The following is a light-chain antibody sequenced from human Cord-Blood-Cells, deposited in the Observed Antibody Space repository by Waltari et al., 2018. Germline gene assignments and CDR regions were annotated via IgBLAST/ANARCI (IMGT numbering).Light chain of an antibody. CDR1: SSGVGGYHL. J-gene: IGLJ3*02. CDR3: CSYAGSSNGV. V-gene: IGLV2-23*01. CDR2: EGS. Sequence: QSPLPPPPSVSGSPRESITISCTGTSSGVGGYHLLSWYQQHPGKAPKLMIYEGSTRPSGVSNRFSGSKSGNTASLTISGLQAEDEADYYCCSYAGSSNGVFGGGTKLTVL.